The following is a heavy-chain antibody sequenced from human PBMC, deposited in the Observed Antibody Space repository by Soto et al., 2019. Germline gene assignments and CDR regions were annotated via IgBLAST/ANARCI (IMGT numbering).Heavy chain of an antibody. J-gene: IGHJ2*01. Sequence: QVQVVQSGAEVKKPGSSGKVSCKASGYTFTSYAMHWVRQAPGQRLEWMGWINPGNGNTKNSQKFQARVTITRDTFASTAYMELSSLRSEDKAVYYCARGASSVTTFYFDLWGRGTLVTVSS. CDR2: INPGNGNT. V-gene: IGHV1-3*01. CDR1: GYTFTSYA. D-gene: IGHD4-17*01. CDR3: ARGASSVTTFYFDL.